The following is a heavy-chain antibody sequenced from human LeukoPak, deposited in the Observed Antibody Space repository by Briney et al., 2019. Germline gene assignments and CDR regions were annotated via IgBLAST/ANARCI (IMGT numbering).Heavy chain of an antibody. Sequence: ASVKVSCKASGYTFTSYDINWVRQATGQGLEWMGWMNPNSGNTGYAQKFQGRVTMTRNTSISTACMELSSLRSEDTAVYYCARHRSRRLRFLEWFEGGMDVWGQGTTVTVSS. V-gene: IGHV1-8*01. CDR3: ARHRSRRLRFLEWFEGGMDV. J-gene: IGHJ6*02. CDR2: MNPNSGNT. D-gene: IGHD3-3*01. CDR1: GYTFTSYD.